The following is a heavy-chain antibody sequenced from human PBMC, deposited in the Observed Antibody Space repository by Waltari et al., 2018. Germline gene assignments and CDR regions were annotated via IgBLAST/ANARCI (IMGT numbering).Heavy chain of an antibody. CDR2: IYKSGAT. J-gene: IGHJ3*02. Sequence: QVQLQESGPGLVKASQTLSLTCSVSGGSLSSGSYYWNWIRQPAGKGLEWIGRIYKSGATNYNPSLKSRLTISLDTSKNQFSLTLSSVTAADTAVYYCARYDDSSTYYPSVRDASDIWGQGTMVSVSS. CDR1: GGSLSSGSYY. V-gene: IGHV4-61*02. D-gene: IGHD3-22*01. CDR3: ARYDDSSTYYPSVRDASDI.